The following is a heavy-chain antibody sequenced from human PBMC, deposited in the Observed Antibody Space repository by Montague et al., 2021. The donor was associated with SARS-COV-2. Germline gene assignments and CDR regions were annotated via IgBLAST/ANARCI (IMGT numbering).Heavy chain of an antibody. D-gene: IGHD4-17*01. CDR2: IYHSGST. Sequence: SETLSLTCIVSGYSISSGYYWGWMRQPPGKGLEWIGSIYHSGSTYYNPSLKSRVTISIDTSKNQFSLNLGSVTAADTAVYYCARVLAVDYGDARDVFGIWGQGTMVTVSS. CDR1: GYSISSGYY. J-gene: IGHJ3*02. V-gene: IGHV4-38-2*02. CDR3: ARVLAVDYGDARDVFGI.